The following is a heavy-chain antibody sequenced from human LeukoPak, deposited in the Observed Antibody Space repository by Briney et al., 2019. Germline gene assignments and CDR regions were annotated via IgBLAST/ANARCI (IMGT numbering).Heavy chain of an antibody. CDR1: GGSISSYY. CDR3: ARGPVSPKDYYYYYGMDV. D-gene: IGHD2-8*01. CDR2: IYTSGSA. Sequence: SETLSLTCTVSGGSISSYYWSWIRQPAGKGLEWIGRIYTSGSANYNPSLKSRVTISVDRSKNQFSLKLSSVTAADTAVYYCARGPVSPKDYYYYYGMDVWGQGTTVTVSS. V-gene: IGHV4-4*07. J-gene: IGHJ6*02.